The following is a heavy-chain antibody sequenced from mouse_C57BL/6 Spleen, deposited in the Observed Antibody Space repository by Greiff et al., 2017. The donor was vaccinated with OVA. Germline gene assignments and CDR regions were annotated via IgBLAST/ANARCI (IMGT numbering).Heavy chain of an antibody. CDR1: GYTFTDYN. J-gene: IGHJ2*01. CDR3: ARLGDYDGFDY. CDR2: INPNNGGT. D-gene: IGHD2-4*01. Sequence: EVQLKQSGPELVKPGASVKIPCKASGYTFTDYNMDWVKQSHGKSLEWIGDINPNNGGTIYNQKFKGKATLTVDKSSSTAYMELRSLTSEDTAVYYCARLGDYDGFDYWGQGTTLTVSS. V-gene: IGHV1-18*01.